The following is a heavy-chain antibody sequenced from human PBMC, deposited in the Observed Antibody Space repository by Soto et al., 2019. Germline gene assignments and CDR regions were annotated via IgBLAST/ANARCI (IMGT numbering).Heavy chain of an antibody. CDR1: GVSISSGGYS. Sequence: TLSLTCTVSGVSISSGGYSWSWIRQPPGKGLEWIGYIYHSGSTYYNPSLKSRVTISVDRSKNQFSLKLSSVTAADTAVYYCARAGVRADIVLVPAANTQNWFDPWGQGTLVTVSS. V-gene: IGHV4-30-2*01. D-gene: IGHD2-2*01. J-gene: IGHJ5*02. CDR2: IYHSGST. CDR3: ARAGVRADIVLVPAANTQNWFDP.